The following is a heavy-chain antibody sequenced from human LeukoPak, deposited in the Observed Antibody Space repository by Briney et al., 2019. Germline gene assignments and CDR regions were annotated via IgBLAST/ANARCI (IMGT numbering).Heavy chain of an antibody. CDR3: ARDLTYSGSYRGWFDP. J-gene: IGHJ5*02. CDR2: ISSSSSYI. CDR1: GFTFSSYS. V-gene: IGHV3-21*01. Sequence: GGSLRLSCAASGFTFSSYSMNWVRQAPGKGLEWVSSISSSSSYIYYADSVKGRFTISRDNAKNSLYLQMNSLRAEDTAVYYCARDLTYSGSYRGWFDPWGQEPWSPSPQ. D-gene: IGHD1-26*01.